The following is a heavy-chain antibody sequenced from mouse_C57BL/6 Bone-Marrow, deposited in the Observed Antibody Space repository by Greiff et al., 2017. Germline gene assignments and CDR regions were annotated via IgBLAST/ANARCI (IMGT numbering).Heavy chain of an antibody. J-gene: IGHJ3*01. CDR2: IDPSDSET. CDR1: GYTFTSYW. D-gene: IGHD2-4*01. Sequence: VQLQQPGAELVRPGSSVKLSCKASGYTFTSYWMHWVKQRPIQGLEWIGNIDPSDSETHYNQKFKDKATLTVDKSSSTAYMQLSSLTSEDSAVYYCARCDDYDGAWFAYWGQGTLVTVSA. CDR3: ARCDDYDGAWFAY. V-gene: IGHV1-52*01.